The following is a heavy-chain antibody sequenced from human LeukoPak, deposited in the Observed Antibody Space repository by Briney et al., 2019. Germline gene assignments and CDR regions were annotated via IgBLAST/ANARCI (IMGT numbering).Heavy chain of an antibody. Sequence: GGSLRLSCAASGFTFSSYGMHWVRQAPGKGLKWVAVISYDGSNKYYADSVKGRFTISRDNSKNTLYLQMNSLRAGDTAVYYCAKDSSYYYDSNGYFDYWGQGTLVTVSS. CDR2: ISYDGSNK. D-gene: IGHD3-22*01. J-gene: IGHJ4*02. CDR1: GFTFSSYG. V-gene: IGHV3-30*18. CDR3: AKDSSYYYDSNGYFDY.